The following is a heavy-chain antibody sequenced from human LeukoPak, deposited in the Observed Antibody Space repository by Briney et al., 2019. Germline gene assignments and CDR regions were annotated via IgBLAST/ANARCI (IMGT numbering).Heavy chain of an antibody. CDR3: FTIADAFDI. V-gene: IGHV4-39*07. Sequence: SETLSLTCTVSGGSISSSSYYWGWIRQPPGKGLEWIGSIYYSGSTYYNPSLKSRVTISVDTSKNQFSLKLSSVTAADTAVYYCFTIADAFDIWGQGTMVTVSS. CDR2: IYYSGST. J-gene: IGHJ3*02. CDR1: GGSISSSSYY. D-gene: IGHD5-24*01.